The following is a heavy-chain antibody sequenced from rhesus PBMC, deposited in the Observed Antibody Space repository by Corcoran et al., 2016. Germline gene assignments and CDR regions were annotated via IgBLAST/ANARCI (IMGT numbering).Heavy chain of an antibody. CDR1: GGSITAYY. CDR2: SYGTDNAT. CDR3: ARHSYYSGWFLDS. Sequence: QVQLQESGPGLVKPSETLSLTCSVSGGSITAYYWDWIRHPPGQGLEGIGNSYGTDNATVYNPSLRSRVTLSVDTSKNHFSLKLNSVTAADTAVYFCARHSYYSGWFLDSWGQGVLVTVSS. D-gene: IGHD6-31*01. J-gene: IGHJ1*01. V-gene: IGHV4S11*01.